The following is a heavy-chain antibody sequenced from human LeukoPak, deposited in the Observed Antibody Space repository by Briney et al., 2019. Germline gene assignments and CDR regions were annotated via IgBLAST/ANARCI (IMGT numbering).Heavy chain of an antibody. J-gene: IGHJ2*01. CDR2: IKQDGSAK. CDR1: GFSFSSYW. CDR3: ARRRLKGKYGDDSYWYFDL. Sequence: GGSLRLSCAASGFSFSSYWISWVRQAPVKGLEWVANIKQDGSAKYYVDSVKGRFTISRDNAKNSVHLQMNSLRAEDTAVYYCARRRLKGKYGDDSYWYFDLWGRGTLVTVSS. D-gene: IGHD4-17*01. V-gene: IGHV3-7*01.